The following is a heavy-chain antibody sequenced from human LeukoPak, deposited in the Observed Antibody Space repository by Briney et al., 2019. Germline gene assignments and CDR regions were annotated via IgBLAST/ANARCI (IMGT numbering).Heavy chain of an antibody. Sequence: PGGSLRLSCAASGFTFSSYEMNWVRQAPGKGLEWVSSISSSSSYIYYADSVKGRFTISRDNAKNSLYLQMNSLRAEDTAVYYCARDVGCSGGSCYSVGTFDIWGQGTMVAVPS. J-gene: IGHJ3*02. CDR1: GFTFSSYE. D-gene: IGHD2-15*01. CDR2: ISSSSSYI. V-gene: IGHV3-21*01. CDR3: ARDVGCSGGSCYSVGTFDI.